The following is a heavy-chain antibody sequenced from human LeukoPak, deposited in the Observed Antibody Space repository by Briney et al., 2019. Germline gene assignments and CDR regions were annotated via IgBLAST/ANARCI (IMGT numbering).Heavy chain of an antibody. Sequence: SETLSLTCAVYGGSFSGYYWSWIRQPPGKGLEWIGRIYTSGSTNYNPSLKSRVTMSVDTSKNQFSLKLSSVTAADTAVYYCARASPPKTPYFDYWGQGTLVTVSS. CDR2: IYTSGST. D-gene: IGHD2-15*01. CDR1: GGSFSGYY. CDR3: ARASPPKTPYFDY. V-gene: IGHV4-59*10. J-gene: IGHJ4*02.